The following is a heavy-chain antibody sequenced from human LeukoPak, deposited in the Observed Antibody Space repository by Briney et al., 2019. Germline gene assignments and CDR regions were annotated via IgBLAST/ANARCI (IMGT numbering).Heavy chain of an antibody. Sequence: SETLSLICTVSGGSITGSHWSWLRQSAGKGLEWIGRIYSSGTTNYNPSLKSRVTMSLDTSKNQFSLRLSSVTAADTAVYYCARGAYSFDYWDQGTLVTVSS. V-gene: IGHV4-4*07. CDR3: ARGAYSFDY. CDR1: GGSITGSH. J-gene: IGHJ4*02. CDR2: IYSSGTT.